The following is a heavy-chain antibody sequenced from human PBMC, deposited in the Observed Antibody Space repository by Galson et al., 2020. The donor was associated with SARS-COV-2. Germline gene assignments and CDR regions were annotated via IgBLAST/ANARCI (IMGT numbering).Heavy chain of an antibody. J-gene: IGHJ4*02. CDR2: ISSNGGST. D-gene: IGHD6-19*01. CDR3: ARDSYSSGRYGVY. V-gene: IGHV3-64*01. Sequence: GESLKISCAASGFTFSSYAMHWVRQAPGKGLEYVSAISSNGGSTYYANSVKGRFTISRDNSKNTLYLQMGSLRAEDMAVYYCARDSYSSGRYGVYWGQGTLVTVSS. CDR1: GFTFSSYA.